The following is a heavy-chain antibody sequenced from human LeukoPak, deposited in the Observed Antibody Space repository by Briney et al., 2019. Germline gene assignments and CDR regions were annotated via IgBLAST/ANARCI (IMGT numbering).Heavy chain of an antibody. V-gene: IGHV4-34*01. CDR3: ARQTNYDSSGYHNFDY. J-gene: IGHJ4*02. CDR1: GGSFSGYY. Sequence: SETLSLTRAVYGGSFSGYYWSWIRQPPGKGLEWIGEINHSGSTNYNPSLKSRVTISVDTSKNQFSLKLSSVTAADTAVYYCARQTNYDSSGYHNFDYWGQGTLVTVSS. CDR2: INHSGST. D-gene: IGHD3-22*01.